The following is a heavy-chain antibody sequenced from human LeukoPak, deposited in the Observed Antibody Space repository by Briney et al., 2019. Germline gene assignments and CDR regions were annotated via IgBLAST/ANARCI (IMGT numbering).Heavy chain of an antibody. V-gene: IGHV3-33*06. CDR1: GFTFSHFG. Sequence: EGSMRLSCAASGFTFSHFGFHWVRQAPGKGLEWVAVIWSDGTNKYYGDSVKGRFIIQRDDSQKTVYLHMNRLRAEDTDIYYCAKDAQRGFDYSNSLEYWGQGSLVSVSS. D-gene: IGHD4-11*01. J-gene: IGHJ4*02. CDR2: IWSDGTNK. CDR3: AKDAQRGFDYSNSLEY.